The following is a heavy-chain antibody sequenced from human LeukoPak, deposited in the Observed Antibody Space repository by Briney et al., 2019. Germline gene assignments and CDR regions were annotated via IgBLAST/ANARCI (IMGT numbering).Heavy chain of an antibody. CDR3: ARDSGLYYRVDYFDY. V-gene: IGHV4-31*03. D-gene: IGHD2-8*01. CDR2: IYYSGST. Sequence: SETLSLTCTVSGGSISSGGYYWSWIRQHPGKGLEWIGYIYYSGSTYYNPSLKSRVTISVDTSKNQFSLKLSSVTAADTAVYYCARDSGLYYRVDYFDYWGQGTLVTVSS. J-gene: IGHJ4*02. CDR1: GGSISSGGYY.